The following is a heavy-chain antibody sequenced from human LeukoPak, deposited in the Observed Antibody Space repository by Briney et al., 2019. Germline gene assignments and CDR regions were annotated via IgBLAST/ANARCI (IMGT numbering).Heavy chain of an antibody. V-gene: IGHV5-51*01. J-gene: IGHJ4*02. CDR3: ARLDDYTLDY. Sequence: GESLQISCKGSGYSFTTYWIGWVRQMPGKGLEWMGIIYPDDSDTRISPSFRGQVTISADKSISTAYLQWSSLKASDSAMYYCARLDDYTLDYWGQGTLVTVSS. CDR1: GYSFTTYW. D-gene: IGHD4-11*01. CDR2: IYPDDSDT.